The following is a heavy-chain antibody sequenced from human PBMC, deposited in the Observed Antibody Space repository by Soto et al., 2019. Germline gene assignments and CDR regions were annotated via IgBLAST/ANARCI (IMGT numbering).Heavy chain of an antibody. D-gene: IGHD6-13*01. CDR2: MSPNSGNT. V-gene: IGHV1-8*01. CDR3: ARGVAAGYDY. J-gene: IGHJ4*02. Sequence: QVQLVQSGAEVKKPGASVKVSCKASGYTFTSYDINWVRQATGQGLEWMGWMSPNSGNTGYAQKFQGRVTMTRDTSISTAYMELGSLTAEDTAGYFCARGVAAGYDYWGQGTLVTVSS. CDR1: GYTFTSYD.